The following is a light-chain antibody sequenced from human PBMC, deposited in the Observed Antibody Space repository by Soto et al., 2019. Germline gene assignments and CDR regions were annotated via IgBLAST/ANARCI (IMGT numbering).Light chain of an antibody. V-gene: IGKV3-20*01. J-gene: IGKJ3*01. CDR3: QQYGCSPFT. Sequence: EIVLTQSPATLSLSPGERATLSCRASQSFSSSYLAWYQQKPGQAPRLLIYGASSRATGIPDRFSGSGSGTYFTLTISRREPEDFSVYYCQQYGCSPFTFGHGTKVDIK. CDR1: QSFSSSY. CDR2: GAS.